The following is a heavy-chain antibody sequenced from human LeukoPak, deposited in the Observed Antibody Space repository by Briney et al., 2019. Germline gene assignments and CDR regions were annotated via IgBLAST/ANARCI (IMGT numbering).Heavy chain of an antibody. J-gene: IGHJ4*02. CDR1: GFTFDDYA. Sequence: PGRSLRLSCAASGFTFDDYAMHWVRQAPGKGLEWVSGISWNSGSIGYADSVKGRFTISRDNAKNTLYLQMNSLRAEDTAVYYCARGGVGSFDSWGQGTLVTVSS. CDR2: ISWNSGSI. CDR3: ARGGVGSFDS. D-gene: IGHD1-26*01. V-gene: IGHV3-9*01.